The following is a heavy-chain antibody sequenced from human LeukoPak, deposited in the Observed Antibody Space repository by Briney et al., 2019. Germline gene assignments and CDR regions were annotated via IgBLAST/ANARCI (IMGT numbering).Heavy chain of an antibody. CDR2: IIYSGGTT. J-gene: IGHJ4*02. CDR1: GFTFSSYA. D-gene: IGHD6-19*01. V-gene: IGHV3-23*01. CDR3: AKDQRSIAVAGYFDY. Sequence: PGGSLRLSCAASGFTFSSYAMTWVRQAPGEGLEWVSSIIYSGGTTYSADSVTGRFTVSRDNSKNTLYLQMNSLRAEETAIYYCAKDQRSIAVAGYFDYWGQGTLVTVSS.